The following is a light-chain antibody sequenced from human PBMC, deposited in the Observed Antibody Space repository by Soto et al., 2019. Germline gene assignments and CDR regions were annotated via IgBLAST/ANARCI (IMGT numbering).Light chain of an antibody. V-gene: IGKV1-5*01. CDR3: QQYESFSPYT. Sequence: DIQMTQSPYSLSAFVGDRVTITCRASQSVSSSLAWYQQKPGKAPKLLIYAASTLESGVSSRFSGSGFGTEFTLTISSLQPDDFATFYCQQYESFSPYTFGLGTKVEIK. J-gene: IGKJ2*01. CDR1: QSVSSS. CDR2: AAS.